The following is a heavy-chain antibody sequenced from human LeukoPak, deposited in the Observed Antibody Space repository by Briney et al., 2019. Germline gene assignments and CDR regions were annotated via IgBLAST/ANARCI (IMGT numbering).Heavy chain of an antibody. Sequence: GGSLRLSCAASGFSFNNYGMFWVRQAPGKGLEWVSAISGSGGSTYYADSVKGRFTISRDNSKNTLYLQMNSLRAEDTAVYYCAKDRRIQLWLGFDYWGQGTLVTVSS. CDR2: ISGSGGST. V-gene: IGHV3-23*01. D-gene: IGHD5-18*01. J-gene: IGHJ4*02. CDR3: AKDRRIQLWLGFDY. CDR1: GFSFNNYG.